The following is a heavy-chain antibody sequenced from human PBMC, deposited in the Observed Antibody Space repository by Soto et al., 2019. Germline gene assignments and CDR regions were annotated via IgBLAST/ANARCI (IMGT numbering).Heavy chain of an antibody. CDR1: GGSIGSYY. D-gene: IGHD3-3*01. V-gene: IGHV4-59*01. CDR3: ARTYDFWSGKYFDY. J-gene: IGHJ4*02. CDR2: IYYSGST. Sequence: TSETLSLTCTVSGGSIGSYYWSWIRQPPGKGLEWIGYIYYSGSTNYNPSLKSRVTISVDTSKNQFSLKLSSVTAADTAVYYCARTYDFWSGKYFDYWGQGTLVTVSS.